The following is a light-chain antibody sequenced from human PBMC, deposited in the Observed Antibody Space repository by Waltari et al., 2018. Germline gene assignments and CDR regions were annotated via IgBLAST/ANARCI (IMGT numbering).Light chain of an antibody. CDR2: GNN. V-gene: IGLV3-19*01. Sequence: SSELTQDPAVSVALGQTVRITCQGDSLRSYYASWYQQKPGQAPVLVVYGNNNRPSGIPERFSDSSSGNTASLTITGAQVEDEADYYCDSWDSSGTHVLFGGGTRLTVL. CDR3: DSWDSSGTHVL. CDR1: SLRSYY. J-gene: IGLJ2*01.